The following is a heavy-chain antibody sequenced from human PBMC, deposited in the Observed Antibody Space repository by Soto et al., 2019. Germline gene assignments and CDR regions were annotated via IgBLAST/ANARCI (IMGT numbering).Heavy chain of an antibody. J-gene: IGHJ6*02. CDR3: ARDPANYSGKFDYGLDA. CDR1: GFTFSSYE. CDR2: IGTSGKTI. D-gene: IGHD4-4*01. Sequence: EVQLVESGGGLVQAGGSLRLFCAVSGFTFSSYEMNWVRQAPGKGLEWVSYIGTSGKTIYYADSVRGRFTISRDNAKNSLYLQMNSLRAEDTAVYFCARDPANYSGKFDYGLDAWGRGTTVTVSS. V-gene: IGHV3-48*03.